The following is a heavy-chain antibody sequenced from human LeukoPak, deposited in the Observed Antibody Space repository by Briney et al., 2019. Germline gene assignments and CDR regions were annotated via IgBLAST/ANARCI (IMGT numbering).Heavy chain of an antibody. D-gene: IGHD5-12*01. V-gene: IGHV1-69*13. J-gene: IGHJ4*02. CDR1: GGTFSSYA. CDR2: IIPIFGTA. Sequence: ASVKVSCKASGGTFSSYAISWVRQAPGQGLEWMGGIIPIFGTANYAQKFQGRVTITADESTSTAYMELSRLRSDDTAVYYCAILPIVATYDSDYWGQGTLVTVSS. CDR3: AILPIVATYDSDY.